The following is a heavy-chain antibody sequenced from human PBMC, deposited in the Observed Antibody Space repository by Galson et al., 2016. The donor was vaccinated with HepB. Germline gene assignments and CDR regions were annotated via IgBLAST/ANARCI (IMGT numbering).Heavy chain of an antibody. CDR1: GFTFSTDV. CDR3: VSGFSRDFAY. CDR2: ISSDGDNK. Sequence: SLRLSCAASGFTFSTDVMHWVRQAPGEGLEWVAVISSDGDNKHYGESVKGRFTISRDNSKTTLYLQMNSLRPDDTAVYYCVSGFSRDFAYWGQGALVTVSS. D-gene: IGHD5-18*01. V-gene: IGHV3-30*03. J-gene: IGHJ4*02.